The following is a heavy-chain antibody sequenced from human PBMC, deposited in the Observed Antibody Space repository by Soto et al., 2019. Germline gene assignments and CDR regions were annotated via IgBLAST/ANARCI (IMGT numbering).Heavy chain of an antibody. CDR1: GLTFSNYG. J-gene: IGHJ4*01. CDR3: AKAPNFDWLSHFDY. V-gene: IGHV3-30*18. Sequence: GGSLRLSCAASGLTFSNYGMHWVRQAPGKGLEWVAVISYDGSNKYYADSVKGRFTISRDNSKNTLYLQMNRLRAEDTAVYYCAKAPNFDWLSHFDYLGQGTLVTVSS. D-gene: IGHD3-9*01. CDR2: ISYDGSNK.